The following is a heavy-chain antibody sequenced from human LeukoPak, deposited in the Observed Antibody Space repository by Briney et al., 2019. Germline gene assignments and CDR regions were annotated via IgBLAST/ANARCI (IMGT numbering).Heavy chain of an antibody. Sequence: GGSLRLSCAASGFTFSTYSMNWVRQAPGKGLEWVSYTSSNSNIIYYADSVKGRFTISRDNAKNSLLLQMNSLRAEDTAVYYCARAIRIMGGEYFQDWGQGTLVTVSS. CDR2: TSSNSNII. CDR1: GFTFSTYS. J-gene: IGHJ1*01. CDR3: ARAIRIMGGEYFQD. V-gene: IGHV3-48*01. D-gene: IGHD1-26*01.